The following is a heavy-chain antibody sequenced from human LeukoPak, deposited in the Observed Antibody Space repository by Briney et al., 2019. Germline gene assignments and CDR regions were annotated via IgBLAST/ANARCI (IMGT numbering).Heavy chain of an antibody. D-gene: IGHD6-13*01. J-gene: IGHJ4*02. CDR2: IYPGDSDT. V-gene: IGHV5-51*01. CDR3: ARRTHYSSSWYGHFDY. Sequence: GESLKISCKGSGYSFTSYWIAWVRPMPGKGLEWMGIIYPGDSDTRYSPSFQGQVTISADKSISTAYLQWSSLKASDTAMYYCARRTHYSSSWYGHFDYWGQGTLVTVSS. CDR1: GYSFTSYW.